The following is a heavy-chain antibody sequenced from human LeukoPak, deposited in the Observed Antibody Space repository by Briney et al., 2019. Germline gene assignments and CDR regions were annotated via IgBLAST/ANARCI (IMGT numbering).Heavy chain of an antibody. CDR2: ISSSSTYT. CDR1: GCTFNDYY. CDR3: ARHKYSGDAGYFDY. V-gene: IGHV3-11*03. D-gene: IGHD5-12*01. J-gene: IGHJ4*02. Sequence: GGSLRLSCAASGCTFNDYYMSWSRQAPGKGLEWVSYISSSSTYTNYADSVKGRFTISRDNAKNSLYLQMNSLRAEDTAVYYCARHKYSGDAGYFDYWGRGILVTVSS.